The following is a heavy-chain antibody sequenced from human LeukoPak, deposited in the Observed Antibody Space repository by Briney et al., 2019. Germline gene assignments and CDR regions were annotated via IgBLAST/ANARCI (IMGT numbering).Heavy chain of an antibody. D-gene: IGHD2-2*01. CDR3: AKTGCTSTGCYENY. CDR2: INGSGGDT. Sequence: GGSLRLSCAASGFTFSSYAMRWVRQATGKGLEGVSVINGSGGDTYYADSVKGRFTNSRHNSKNPLYLQMNSLRAEDTAIYYCAKTGCTSTGCYENYWGQGTLVTVSS. CDR1: GFTFSSYA. J-gene: IGHJ4*02. V-gene: IGHV3-23*01.